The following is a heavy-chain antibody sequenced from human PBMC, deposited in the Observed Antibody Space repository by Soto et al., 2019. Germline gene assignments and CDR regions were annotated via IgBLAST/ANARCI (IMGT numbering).Heavy chain of an antibody. J-gene: IGHJ6*02. CDR1: GFTVSSNY. CDR3: ARVPYYDILTGYPDYGTDV. CDR2: IYSGGST. Sequence: GSLRLSCAASGFTVSSNYMSWVRQAPGKGLEWVSVIYSGGSTYYADSVKGRFTISRDNSKNTLYLQMNSLRAEDTAVYYCARVPYYDILTGYPDYGTDVWGQGTTVTVSS. D-gene: IGHD3-9*01. V-gene: IGHV3-53*01.